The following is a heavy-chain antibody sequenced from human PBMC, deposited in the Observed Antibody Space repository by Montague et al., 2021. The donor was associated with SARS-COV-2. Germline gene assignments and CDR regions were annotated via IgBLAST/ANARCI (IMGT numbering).Heavy chain of an antibody. CDR3: ASAAVALTTVVTGYYFDY. V-gene: IGHV3-21*01. J-gene: IGHJ4*02. Sequence: FPELSCAASGFSFTSYSMNWVRQAPGKGLEWVSSISSTGTYIYYSDSVKGRFTISRDNAKNSLYLQMNSLRAEDTAVYFCASAAVALTTVVTGYYFDYWGQGTLVTVSS. CDR2: ISSTGTYI. CDR1: GFSFTSYS. D-gene: IGHD4-11*01.